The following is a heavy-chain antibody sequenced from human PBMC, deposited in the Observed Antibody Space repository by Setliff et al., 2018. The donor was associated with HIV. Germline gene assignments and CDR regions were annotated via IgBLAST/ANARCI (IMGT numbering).Heavy chain of an antibody. CDR3: AIRGYSYGGYFDL. J-gene: IGHJ2*01. V-gene: IGHV3-73*01. CDR1: GFTFSDSA. Sequence: GGSLRLSCAASGFTFSDSAMHWVRQASGKGLEWVGRIRSKANSYATTYAASVKGRFTISRDDSKNTAYLQMNSLKVEDTAVYYCAIRGYSYGGYFDLWGRGTLVTVSS. D-gene: IGHD5-18*01. CDR2: IRSKANSYAT.